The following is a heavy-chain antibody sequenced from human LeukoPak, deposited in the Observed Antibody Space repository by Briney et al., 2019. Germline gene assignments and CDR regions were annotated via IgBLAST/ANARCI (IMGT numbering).Heavy chain of an antibody. J-gene: IGHJ4*02. Sequence: PETLSLTCTVSGGSISSSSYYWGWIRQPPGKGLEWIGSIYYSGSTYYNPSLKSRVTISVDTSKNQFSLKLSSVTAADTAVYYCARHRRDYYGSGRMYYFDYWGQGTLVTVSS. CDR2: IYYSGST. CDR1: GGSISSSSYY. V-gene: IGHV4-39*07. D-gene: IGHD3-10*01. CDR3: ARHRRDYYGSGRMYYFDY.